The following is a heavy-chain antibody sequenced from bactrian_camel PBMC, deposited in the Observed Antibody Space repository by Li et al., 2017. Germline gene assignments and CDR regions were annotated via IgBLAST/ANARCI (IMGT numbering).Heavy chain of an antibody. CDR1: GYPYRYYC. J-gene: IGHJ4*01. Sequence: HVQLVESGGGSVQAGGSLRLSCAVSGYPYRYYCMGWFRQAPGKEREGVAVIAGSGSPGYADSVKGRFTISKDNAKGTLYLQMTNLKPEDTAMYYCAADEYNLGLARSYTYWGQGTQVTVS. CDR2: VIAGSGSP. D-gene: IGHD5*01. V-gene: IGHV3S26*01. CDR3: AADEYNLGLARSYTY.